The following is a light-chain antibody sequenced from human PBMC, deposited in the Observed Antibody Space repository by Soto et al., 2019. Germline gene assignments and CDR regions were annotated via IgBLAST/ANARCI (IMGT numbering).Light chain of an antibody. Sequence: QSVLTQPPSASGTPGRRVTISCSGSSSNIGSNTVNWYQQLPGTASKLLIYTNDQRPSGVPDRFSGSRSGTSASLAISGLQFEDEADYHCSSWDDNLDAVVFGAGTKVTVL. CDR3: SSWDDNLDAVV. CDR2: TND. CDR1: SSNIGSNT. J-gene: IGLJ1*01. V-gene: IGLV1-44*01.